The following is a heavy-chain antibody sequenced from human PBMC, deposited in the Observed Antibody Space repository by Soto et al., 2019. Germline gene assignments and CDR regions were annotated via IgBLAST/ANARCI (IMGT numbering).Heavy chain of an antibody. CDR2: IYHSGST. V-gene: IGHV4-30-2*01. J-gene: IGHJ4*02. CDR3: ARGMTTVTTFDY. Sequence: LSLTCDISGCSISSGGYPCNWFRQPPGKGLEWIGYIYHSGSTYYNPSLKSRVTISVDRSKNQFSLKLSSVTAADTAGYYCARGMTTVTTFDYWGQGTLVTVS. CDR1: GCSISSGGYP. D-gene: IGHD4-17*01.